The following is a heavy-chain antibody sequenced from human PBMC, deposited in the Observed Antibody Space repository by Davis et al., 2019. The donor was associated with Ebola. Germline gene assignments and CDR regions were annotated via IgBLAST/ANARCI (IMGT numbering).Heavy chain of an antibody. CDR3: ARGAWDCSGGSCLTTSGFYYYYAMDV. D-gene: IGHD2-15*01. Sequence: SETLSLTCDVSGGSISSDNWWNWVRQPPGKGLEWIGEIYHSGSTNYNPSLKSRVTISVDKSKNQFSLKLSSVTAADTAVYYCARGAWDCSGGSCLTTSGFYYYYAMDVWGQGTTVTVSS. CDR1: GGSISSDNW. V-gene: IGHV4-4*02. J-gene: IGHJ6*02. CDR2: IYHSGST.